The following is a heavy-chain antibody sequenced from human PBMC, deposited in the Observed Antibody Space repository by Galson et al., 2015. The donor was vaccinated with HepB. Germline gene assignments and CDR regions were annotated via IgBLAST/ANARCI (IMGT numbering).Heavy chain of an antibody. J-gene: IGHJ5*02. CDR1: GFTFSSYA. V-gene: IGHV3-23*01. Sequence: SLRLSCAASGFTFSSYAMGWVRQAPGKGLEWVSAISGSGGSTYYADSVKGRFTISRDNSKNTLYLQMNSLRAEDTAVYYCARLKQLWLNNWFDPWGQGTLVTVSS. D-gene: IGHD5-18*01. CDR2: ISGSGGST. CDR3: ARLKQLWLNNWFDP.